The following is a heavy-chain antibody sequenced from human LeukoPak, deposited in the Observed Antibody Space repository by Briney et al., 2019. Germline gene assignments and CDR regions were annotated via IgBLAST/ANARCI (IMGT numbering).Heavy chain of an antibody. CDR2: ISGSGGST. Sequence: QAGGSLRLSCAASGFTFSSYAMSWVRQAPGKGLEWVSAISGSGGSTYYADSVKGRFTISRDNSKNTLYLQMHSLRVEDTAVYYCARAPTVLVGYCSSSSCQADYWGQGTLVTVSS. CDR3: ARAPTVLVGYCSSSSCQADY. J-gene: IGHJ4*02. V-gene: IGHV3-23*01. CDR1: GFTFSSYA. D-gene: IGHD2-2*01.